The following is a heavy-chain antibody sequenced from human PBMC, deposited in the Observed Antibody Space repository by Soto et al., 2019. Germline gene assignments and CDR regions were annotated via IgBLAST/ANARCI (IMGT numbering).Heavy chain of an antibody. D-gene: IGHD2-21*01. V-gene: IGHV3-23*01. CDR2: ISASGGDT. J-gene: IGHJ4*02. Sequence: GGSLRLSCAASGFTLRSYAMGWVRQAPGKGLEWVSGISASGGDTYYADSVKGRFTISRDISKNTLYLQMGSLRAEDTAVYYCAKGTDLGSHLSAVWYCFDTWGEGTPVTFAS. CDR1: GFTLRSYA. CDR3: AKGTDLGSHLSAVWYCFDT.